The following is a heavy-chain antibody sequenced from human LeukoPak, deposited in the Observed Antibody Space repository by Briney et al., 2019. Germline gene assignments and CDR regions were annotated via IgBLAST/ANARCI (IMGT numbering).Heavy chain of an antibody. V-gene: IGHV1-2*02. Sequence: ASVKVSCKASGYTFTGYYMHWVRQAPGQGLEWVGWINPNSGGTNYAQKFQGRVTMTRDTSISTAYMELSRLRSDDTAVYYCARSLIGIDVWFDPWGQGTLVTVSS. CDR3: ARSLIGIDVWFDP. D-gene: IGHD1-14*01. CDR1: GYTFTGYY. J-gene: IGHJ5*02. CDR2: INPNSGGT.